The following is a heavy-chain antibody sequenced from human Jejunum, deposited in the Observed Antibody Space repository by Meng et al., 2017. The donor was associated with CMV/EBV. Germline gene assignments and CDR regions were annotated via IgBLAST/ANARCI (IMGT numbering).Heavy chain of an antibody. CDR3: ARDRRYCSDTSCYRDFFFDY. Sequence: FTNYAMNWVRQAPGQGLEWMGWDGTDTGNPTYAQGFTGRYVFSLNTSVNTAYLQISSLKAEDTAVYYCARDRRYCSDTSCYRDFFFDYWGQGTLVTVSS. J-gene: IGHJ4*02. V-gene: IGHV7-4-1*02. CDR2: DGTDTGNP. D-gene: IGHD2-2*01. CDR1: FTNYA.